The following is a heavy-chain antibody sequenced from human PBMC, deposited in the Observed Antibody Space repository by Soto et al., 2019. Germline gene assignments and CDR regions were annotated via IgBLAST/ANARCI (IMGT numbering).Heavy chain of an antibody. CDR1: GGSFSGYY. CDR2: INHSGST. CDR3: ARAHSGYYYSHYLDY. Sequence: PSETLSLTCAVYGGSFSGYYWSWIRQPPGKGLEWIGEINHSGSTNYNPSLKSRVTISVDTSKNQFSLKLSSVTAADTAVYYFARAHSGYYYSHYLDYWGQGTLVTVSS. J-gene: IGHJ4*02. V-gene: IGHV4-34*01. D-gene: IGHD3-22*01.